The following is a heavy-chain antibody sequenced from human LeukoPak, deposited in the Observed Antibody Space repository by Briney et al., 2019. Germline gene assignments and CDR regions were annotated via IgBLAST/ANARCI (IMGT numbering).Heavy chain of an antibody. CDR2: IGFGDDSA. Sequence: PGGSLRLSCAASGFTFGDYAMSWVRQAPGKGLEWVSTIGFGDDSAYYADSVKGRFTISRDNSKNTLYLQMNYLRAEDTAVYYCAKDPTSVGGRHDWLLDSWGQGTLVTVSS. CDR3: AKDPTSVGGRHDWLLDS. J-gene: IGHJ5*02. CDR1: GFTFGDYA. D-gene: IGHD3-9*01. V-gene: IGHV3-23*01.